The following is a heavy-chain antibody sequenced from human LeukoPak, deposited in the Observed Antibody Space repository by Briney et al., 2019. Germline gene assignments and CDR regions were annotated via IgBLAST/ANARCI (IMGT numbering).Heavy chain of an antibody. CDR1: GFTFSSYG. V-gene: IGHV3-30*18. CDR2: ISYDGRNK. J-gene: IGHJ4*02. Sequence: GGSLRLSCAASGFTFSSYGMQWVRRAPGKGLDWVAVISYDGRNKYYADSVKGRFTISRDNSKNTLYLQMNSLRAEDTAVYYCAKSRVNTYGFREFDYWGQGTLVTVSS. D-gene: IGHD5-18*01. CDR3: AKSRVNTYGFREFDY.